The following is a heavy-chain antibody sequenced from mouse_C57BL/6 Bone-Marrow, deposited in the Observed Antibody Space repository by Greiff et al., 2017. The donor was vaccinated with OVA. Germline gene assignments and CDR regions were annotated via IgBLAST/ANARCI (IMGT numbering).Heavy chain of an antibody. V-gene: IGHV1-64*01. D-gene: IGHD2-4*01. Sequence: QVQLQQPGAELVKPGASVKLSCKASGYTFTSYWMHWVKQRPGQGLEWIGMIHPNSGSTNYNETFKSKATLTVDKSSSTAYMQLSSLTSEDSAVYYCASPYDYDGAWFAYWGQGTLVTVSA. CDR1: GYTFTSYW. CDR3: ASPYDYDGAWFAY. CDR2: IHPNSGST. J-gene: IGHJ3*01.